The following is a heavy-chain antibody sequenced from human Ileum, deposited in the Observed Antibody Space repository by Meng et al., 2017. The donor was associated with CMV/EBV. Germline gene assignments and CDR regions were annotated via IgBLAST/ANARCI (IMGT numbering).Heavy chain of an antibody. V-gene: IGHV3-7*04. CDR2: INQDGGET. CDR3: ARSPATGTTDY. CDR1: GFIFSTNW. J-gene: IGHJ4*02. D-gene: IGHD1-1*01. Sequence: ERQLVESVGALVQAWGSLRLSCVGSGFIFSTNWMSWVRQAPGRGLEWVANINQDGGETYYVDSVKGRFTISRDNAQNSLYLQMNSLRVEDTAVYYCARSPATGTTDYWGQGTLVTVSS.